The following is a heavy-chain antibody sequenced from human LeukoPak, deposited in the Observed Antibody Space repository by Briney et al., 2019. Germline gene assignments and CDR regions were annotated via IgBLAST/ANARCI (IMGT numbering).Heavy chain of an antibody. CDR1: GGSISSSNW. Sequence: SETLSLTCAVSGGSISSSNWWSWVRQPPGKGLEWIGEIYHSGSTNYNPSLKSRVTISVDKSKNQFSLKLSSVTAADTAVYYCARDGRAVTGGTDVWGQGTTVTVSS. J-gene: IGHJ6*02. CDR2: IYHSGST. CDR3: ARDGRAVTGGTDV. V-gene: IGHV4-4*02. D-gene: IGHD4-17*01.